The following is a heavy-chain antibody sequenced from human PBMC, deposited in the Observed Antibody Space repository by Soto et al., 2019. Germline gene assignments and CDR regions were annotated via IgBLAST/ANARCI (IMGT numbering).Heavy chain of an antibody. CDR1: GGSISSGDYY. V-gene: IGHV4-30-4*01. CDR3: ARADVGGDYLSFDY. D-gene: IGHD2-21*02. CDR2: IYYSGSN. J-gene: IGHJ4*01. Sequence: PSETLSLTCTVSGGSISSGDYYWSWIRQPPGKGLEWIGYIYYSGSNYYNPSLKSRVTISVDTSKNQFSLKLSSVTAAVTAVYYSARADVGGDYLSFDYWGQGTLVTVSS.